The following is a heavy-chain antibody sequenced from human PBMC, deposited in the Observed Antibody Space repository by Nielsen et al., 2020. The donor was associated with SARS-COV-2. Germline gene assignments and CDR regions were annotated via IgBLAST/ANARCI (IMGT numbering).Heavy chain of an antibody. D-gene: IGHD1-26*01. CDR2: ISGSGGST. Sequence: GESLKISCAASGFTFSSYAMSWVRQAPGKGLGWVSAISGSGGSTYYADSVKGRFTISRDNSKNTLYLQMNSLRAEDTAVYYCAKDTIEREWELLLHYYYGMDVWGQGTTVTVSS. CDR1: GFTFSSYA. CDR3: AKDTIEREWELLLHYYYGMDV. V-gene: IGHV3-23*01. J-gene: IGHJ6*02.